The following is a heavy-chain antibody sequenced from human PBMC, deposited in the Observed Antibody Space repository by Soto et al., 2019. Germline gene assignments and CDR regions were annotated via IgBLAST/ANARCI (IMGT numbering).Heavy chain of an antibody. V-gene: IGHV4-34*01. CDR2: INHSGST. CDR1: GGSFSGYY. J-gene: IGHJ6*03. Sequence: SETLSLTCAVYGGSFSGYYWSWIRQPPGKGLEWIGEINHSGSTNYNPSLKSRVTISVDTSKNQFSLKLSSVTAADTAVYYCARGLGDGDDYGDYVGSRYYYYYMDVWGKGTTVTVSS. CDR3: ARGLGDGDDYGDYVGSRYYYYYMDV. D-gene: IGHD4-17*01.